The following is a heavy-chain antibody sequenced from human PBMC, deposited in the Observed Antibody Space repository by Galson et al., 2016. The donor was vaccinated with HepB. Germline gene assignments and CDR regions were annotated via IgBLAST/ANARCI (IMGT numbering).Heavy chain of an antibody. CDR2: INHSGST. CDR1: GGSSSGYY. CDR3: ARDRQLNSNWFDP. V-gene: IGHV4-34*01. D-gene: IGHD6-6*01. J-gene: IGHJ5*02. Sequence: ETLSLTCALYGGSSSGYYWSWIRQPPGKGLEWIGEINHSGSTNYNPSLKSRVTISVDTSKNQSSLKLSSVTAADTAVYYCARDRQLNSNWFDPWGQGTLVTVSS.